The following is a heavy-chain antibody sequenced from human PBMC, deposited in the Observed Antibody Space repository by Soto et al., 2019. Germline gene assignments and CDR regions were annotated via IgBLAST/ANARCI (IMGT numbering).Heavy chain of an antibody. D-gene: IGHD2-21*01. J-gene: IGHJ4*02. CDR1: GYMFSYYL. CDR3: ARRAQYCGTYHCRFAL. CDR2: IYPVDSDT. V-gene: IGHV5-51*01. Sequence: PGDAVKVSCKSSGYMFSYYLIFLGRQMPGRFLEWMVIIYPVDSDTRYSASFQVQVTISADKSISTTFLQWSSLKASDTSMYYCARRAQYCGTYHCRFALWGKGNLVNVSS.